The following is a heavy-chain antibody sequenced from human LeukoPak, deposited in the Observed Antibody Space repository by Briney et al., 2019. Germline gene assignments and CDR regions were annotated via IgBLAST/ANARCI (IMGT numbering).Heavy chain of an antibody. CDR2: IYSGGST. CDR3: ARHGSGSYYNVILYHYYMDV. D-gene: IGHD3-10*01. CDR1: GFTVSSNY. J-gene: IGHJ6*03. Sequence: PGGSLRLSCAASGFTVSSNYMSWVRQAPGKGLEWVSVIYSGGSTYYADSVKGRFTISRDNSKNTLYLQMNSLRAEDTAVYYCARHGSGSYYNVILYHYYMDVWGKGTTVTISS. V-gene: IGHV3-66*04.